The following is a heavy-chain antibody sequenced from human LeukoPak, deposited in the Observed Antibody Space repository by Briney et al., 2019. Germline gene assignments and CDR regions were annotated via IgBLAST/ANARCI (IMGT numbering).Heavy chain of an antibody. Sequence: GGSLRLSCAASGFTFSDYYMSWIRQAPGKGLEWLSYISSRGIDIYYADSVKGRFTISRDNAKNSLYLQMNSLRAEDTSIYYCVRDRHGYSYGYLPDYWGQGTLVTVSS. D-gene: IGHD5-18*01. CDR1: GFTFSDYY. CDR2: ISSRGIDI. CDR3: VRDRHGYSYGYLPDY. J-gene: IGHJ4*02. V-gene: IGHV3-11*04.